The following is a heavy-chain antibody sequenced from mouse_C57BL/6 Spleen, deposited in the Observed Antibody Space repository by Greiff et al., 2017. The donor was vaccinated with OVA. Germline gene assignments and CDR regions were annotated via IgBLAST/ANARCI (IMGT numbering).Heavy chain of an antibody. CDR2: IWSGGST. D-gene: IGHD2-3*01. J-gene: IGHJ3*01. CDR1: GFSLTSYG. CDR3: ARRGDDGYYVWFAY. Sequence: QVQLKESGPGLVQPSQSLSITCTVSGFSLTSYGVHWVRQSPGKGLEWLGVIWSGGSTDSNAAFISRLSISKDNSKSQVFFKMNSLQADDTAIYYCARRGDDGYYVWFAYWGQGTLVTVSA. V-gene: IGHV2-2*01.